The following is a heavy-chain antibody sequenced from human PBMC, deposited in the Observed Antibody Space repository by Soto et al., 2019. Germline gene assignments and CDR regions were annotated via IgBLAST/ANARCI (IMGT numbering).Heavy chain of an antibody. D-gene: IGHD3-22*01. J-gene: IGHJ4*02. CDR2: ITPDGSGT. CDR3: ARDPNYYDSSGPRG. Sequence: EVQLVVSGGGLVQPGGSLRLSCAASGFTFTTYWMHWVRQGPGKGPVWVSRITPDGSGTNYADSVKGRFTISRDNAKNSLYLQMNSLRAEDTAVYYCARDPNYYDSSGPRGWGQGTLVTVSS. V-gene: IGHV3-74*01. CDR1: GFTFTTYW.